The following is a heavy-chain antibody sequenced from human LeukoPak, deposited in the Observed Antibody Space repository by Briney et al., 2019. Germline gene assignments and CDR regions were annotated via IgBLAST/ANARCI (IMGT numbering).Heavy chain of an antibody. CDR2: ISYDGSNK. Sequence: GGSLRLSCAASGFTFSSYAMHWVRQAPGKGLEWVAVISYDGSNKYYADSVKGRFTISRDNSKNTLYLQMNSLRAEDTAVYYCARSIAAAGTSLDYWGQGTLVTVSS. D-gene: IGHD6-13*01. V-gene: IGHV3-30*04. CDR1: GFTFSSYA. CDR3: ARSIAAAGTSLDY. J-gene: IGHJ4*02.